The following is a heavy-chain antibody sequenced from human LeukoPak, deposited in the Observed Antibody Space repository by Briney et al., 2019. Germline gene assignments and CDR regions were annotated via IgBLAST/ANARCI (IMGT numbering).Heavy chain of an antibody. V-gene: IGHV4-38-2*01. CDR1: GFTFSSYA. CDR3: AGHKYYNFWGSFNWFDP. J-gene: IGHJ5*02. Sequence: KPGGSLRLSCAASGFTFSSYAMSWLRQPPGKGLEWIGSIYHGGSTSYNPYLKSRVTMSVDTSKSHFTLKLNSVTAADTAVYSCAGHKYYNFWGSFNWFDPWGQGTLVIVS. CDR2: IYHGGST. D-gene: IGHD3-3*01.